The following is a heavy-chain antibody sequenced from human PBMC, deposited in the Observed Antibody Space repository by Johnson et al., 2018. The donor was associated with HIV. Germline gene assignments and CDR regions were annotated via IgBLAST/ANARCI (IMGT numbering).Heavy chain of an antibody. Sequence: QVQLVESGGGMGQPGRSLKVPCAASGFTFISYDTQWVRQAPGKGLEWVAVISYDGSNKYYADSVKGRFTISRDNSKNTLYLQMNSLRAEDTAVYYCARRGYSSSGGAFDIWGQGTMVTVSS. CDR3: ARRGYSSSGGAFDI. V-gene: IGHV3-30*03. J-gene: IGHJ3*02. D-gene: IGHD6-6*01. CDR1: GFTFISYD. CDR2: ISYDGSNK.